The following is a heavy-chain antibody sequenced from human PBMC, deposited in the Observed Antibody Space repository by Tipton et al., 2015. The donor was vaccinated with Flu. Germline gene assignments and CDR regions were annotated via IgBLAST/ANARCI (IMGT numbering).Heavy chain of an antibody. CDR3: ARVTMTTWDAFDV. CDR2: INHSGNT. Sequence: TLSLTCAVYGGSFSGSYWSWTRQPPGKGLEWIGEINHSGNTNYNPSLKSRVTISVDTSKNQFSLKLISVTAADTAVYYCARVTMTTWDAFDVWGQGTMVTVSS. V-gene: IGHV4-34*01. D-gene: IGHD4-17*01. CDR1: GGSFSGSY. J-gene: IGHJ3*01.